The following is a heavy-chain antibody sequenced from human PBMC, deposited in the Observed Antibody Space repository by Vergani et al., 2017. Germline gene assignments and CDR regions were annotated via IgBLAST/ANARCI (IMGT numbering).Heavy chain of an antibody. CDR1: GYSFTSYW. Sequence: EVQLVQSGAEVKKPGESLKISCKGSGYSFTSYWIGWVRQMPGKGLEWMGIIYPGDSDTRYRPSFQGQVTISADKSISTAYLQWSRLKASDTAMYYRARQRRQTVTTSAIYYMDVWGKGTTVTVAS. V-gene: IGHV5-51*03. CDR2: IYPGDSDT. J-gene: IGHJ6*03. D-gene: IGHD4-17*01. CDR3: ARQRRQTVTTSAIYYMDV.